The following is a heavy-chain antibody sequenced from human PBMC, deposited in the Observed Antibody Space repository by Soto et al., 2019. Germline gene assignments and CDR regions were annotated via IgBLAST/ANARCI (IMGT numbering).Heavy chain of an antibody. CDR2: TRSNGEYT. CDR3: AKDSRNVAVSAARVYGMDV. Sequence: GGSLRLAGAVSGFTFSDYAMTWVRQAPGKGLEWVSTTRSNGEYTYYGDSAKGRFTVSRDNSKNTLYLEMSSVRAEDTAVYYCAKDSRNVAVSAARVYGMDVWGQGTTVTVSS. D-gene: IGHD2-2*01. J-gene: IGHJ6*02. CDR1: GFTFSDYA. V-gene: IGHV3-23*01.